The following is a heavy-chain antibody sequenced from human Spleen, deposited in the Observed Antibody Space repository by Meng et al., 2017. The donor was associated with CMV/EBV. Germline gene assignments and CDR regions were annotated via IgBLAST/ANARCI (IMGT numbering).Heavy chain of an antibody. CDR1: GFTFSTYN. CDR3: AKGSAGYCSSSNIGCSFEY. CDR2: IRYDGSDK. D-gene: IGHD2-2*01. V-gene: IGHV3-30*02. J-gene: IGHJ4*02. Sequence: GGSLRLSCAGSGFTFSTYNLNWVRQAPGKGLEWVAFIRYDGSDKNYADSVKGRFTISRDNSKNTLYLQMNSLRTEDTAVYYCAKGSAGYCSSSNIGCSFEYWGQGTLVTVSS.